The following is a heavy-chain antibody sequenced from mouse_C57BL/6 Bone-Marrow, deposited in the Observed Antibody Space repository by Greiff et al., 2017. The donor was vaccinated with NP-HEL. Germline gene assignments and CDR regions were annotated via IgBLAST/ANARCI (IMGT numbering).Heavy chain of an antibody. CDR2: LNPGSGGT. J-gene: IGHJ4*01. Sequence: QVQLQQSGAELVRPGTSVKVSCKASGYAFTNYLIEWVKQRPGQGLEWIGVLNPGSGGTNYNEKFKGKATLTADKYSSTAYMQLSSLTSEDSAVYFCAKGYAMDYWGQGTSVTVSS. CDR1: GYAFTNYL. CDR3: AKGYAMDY. V-gene: IGHV1-54*01.